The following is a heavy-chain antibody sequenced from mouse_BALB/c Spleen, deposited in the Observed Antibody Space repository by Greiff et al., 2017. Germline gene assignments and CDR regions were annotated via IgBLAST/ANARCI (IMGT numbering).Heavy chain of an antibody. D-gene: IGHD3-3*01. CDR2: IDPENGDT. CDR3: NAGRDGAWFAY. V-gene: IGHV14-4*02. J-gene: IGHJ3*01. CDR1: GFNIKDYY. Sequence: EVKLMESGAELVRSGASVKLSCTASGFNIKDYYMHWVKQRPEQGLEWIGWIDPENGDTEYAPKFQGKATMTADTSSNTAYLQLSSLTSEDTAVYYCNAGRDGAWFAYWGQGTLVTVSA.